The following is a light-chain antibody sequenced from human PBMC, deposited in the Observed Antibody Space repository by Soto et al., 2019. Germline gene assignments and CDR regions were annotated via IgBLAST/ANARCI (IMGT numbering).Light chain of an antibody. J-gene: IGLJ1*01. CDR2: EVT. CDR1: TSDIGNYNY. V-gene: IGLV2-14*01. CDR3: ASYTSTTTLFV. Sequence: QSALTQPASVSESPGQSITISCTGATSDIGNYNYVSWFQHHPGKAPKLLIYEVTTRPSGISNRFSGSKSGNTASLTISGLQSEDEADYFCASYTSTTTLFVFGTGTKVTVL.